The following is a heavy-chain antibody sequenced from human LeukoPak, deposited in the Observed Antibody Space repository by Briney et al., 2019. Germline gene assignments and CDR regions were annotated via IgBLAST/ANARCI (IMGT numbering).Heavy chain of an antibody. J-gene: IGHJ4*02. CDR1: GFTFDDYA. Sequence: GGSLRLSCAASGFTFDDYAMHWVRQAPGKGLEWVSGISWNSGSIGYADSVKGRFTISRDNAKNSLYLQMNSLRAEDTALYYCARISGYSYVGYYFDYWGQGTLVTVSS. D-gene: IGHD5-18*01. CDR3: ARISGYSYVGYYFDY. CDR2: ISWNSGSI. V-gene: IGHV3-9*01.